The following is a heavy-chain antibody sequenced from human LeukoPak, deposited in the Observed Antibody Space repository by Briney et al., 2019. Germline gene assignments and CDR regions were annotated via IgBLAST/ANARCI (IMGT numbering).Heavy chain of an antibody. V-gene: IGHV3-30*02. Sequence: PGGSLRLSCAASGFTFSSYSMNWVRQAPGKGLEWVAFIRYDGSNKYYADSVKGRFTVSRDNSKNTLYLQMNSLRAEDTAVYYCAKPGATMIVVYAFDIWGQGTMVTVSS. CDR2: IRYDGSNK. D-gene: IGHD3-22*01. J-gene: IGHJ3*02. CDR3: AKPGATMIVVYAFDI. CDR1: GFTFSSYS.